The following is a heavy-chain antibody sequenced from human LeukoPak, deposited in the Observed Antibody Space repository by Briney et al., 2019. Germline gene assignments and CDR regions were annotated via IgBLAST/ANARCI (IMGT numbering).Heavy chain of an antibody. CDR3: ARRGLGVVVPAATQAGVDY. D-gene: IGHD2-2*01. Sequence: NASETLSLTCTVSGGSISGYYWSWIRQPPGKGLEWIAYIYYSGSTSYNPSLKSRVTISVDTSKNQFSLKLSSVTAADTAVYYCARRGLGVVVPAATQAGVDYWGQGTLVTVSS. V-gene: IGHV4-59*12. CDR1: GGSISGYY. CDR2: IYYSGST. J-gene: IGHJ4*02.